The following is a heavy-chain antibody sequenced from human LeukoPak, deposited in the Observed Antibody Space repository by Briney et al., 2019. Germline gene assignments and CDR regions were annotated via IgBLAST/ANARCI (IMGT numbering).Heavy chain of an antibody. J-gene: IGHJ6*03. CDR1: GFTFSSYA. CDR2: ISYDGSNK. Sequence: AGGSLRLSCAASGFTFSSYAMHWVRQAPGKGLEWVAVISYDGSNKYYADSVKGRFTISRDNSKNTLYLQMNSLRAEDTAVYYCARDRKGYYYYYMDVWGKGTTVTISS. V-gene: IGHV3-30*04. CDR3: ARDRKGYYYYYMDV. D-gene: IGHD1-14*01.